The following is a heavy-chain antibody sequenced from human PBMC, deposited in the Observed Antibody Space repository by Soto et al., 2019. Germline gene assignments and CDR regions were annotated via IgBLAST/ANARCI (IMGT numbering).Heavy chain of an antibody. CDR1: GFTFSNAW. V-gene: IGHV3-15*07. Sequence: EVQLVESGGGLVKPGGSLRLSCAASGFTFSNAWMNWVRQAPGKGLEWVGRIKSKTDGETTEYAAPVKGRFTISRDDSKTTLYLQMNSLKTEDTAIYYCTTLGHYYDTSPLDVWGQGTTVTVSS. D-gene: IGHD3-22*01. J-gene: IGHJ6*02. CDR2: IKSKTDGETT. CDR3: TTLGHYYDTSPLDV.